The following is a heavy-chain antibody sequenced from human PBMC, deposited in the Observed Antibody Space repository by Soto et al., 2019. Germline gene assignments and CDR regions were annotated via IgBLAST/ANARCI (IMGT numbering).Heavy chain of an antibody. CDR2: INHSGST. J-gene: IGHJ6*02. CDR1: GGSFSGYY. D-gene: IGHD3-16*02. V-gene: IGHV4-34*01. CDR3: ARGGTYDYVWGSYRYTWDYYYGMDV. Sequence: QVQLQQWGAGLLKPSETLSLTCAVYGGSFSGYYWSWIRQPPGKGLEWIGEINHSGSTNYNPSLKSRVTISVDTSKNQFSLKLSSVTAADTAVYYCARGGTYDYVWGSYRYTWDYYYGMDVWGQGTTVTVSS.